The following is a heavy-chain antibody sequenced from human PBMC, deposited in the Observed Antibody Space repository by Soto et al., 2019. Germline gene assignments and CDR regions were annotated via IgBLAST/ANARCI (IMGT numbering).Heavy chain of an antibody. CDR2: ISSSSSYI. CDR1: GFSFNTYE. Sequence: GGSLRLSCAASGFSFNTYEMNWVRQAPGKGLEWVSSISSSSSYIYYADSVKGRFTISRDNAKNSLYLQMNSLRAEDTAVYYCARAFGGYDGYYYYYGMDVWGQGTTVTVSS. CDR3: ARAFGGYDGYYYYYGMDV. V-gene: IGHV3-21*01. J-gene: IGHJ6*02. D-gene: IGHD5-12*01.